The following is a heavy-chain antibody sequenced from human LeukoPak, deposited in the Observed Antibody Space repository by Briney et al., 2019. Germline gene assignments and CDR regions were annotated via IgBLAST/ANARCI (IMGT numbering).Heavy chain of an antibody. CDR2: TYYSGTT. CDR3: ARSPGGAFDI. Sequence: SETLSLTCTVSGGSITNFYGGWIRQSPGKGLELTGYTYYSGTTNYSPSLKSRVSISVDTSKKQFSLKLSSVTAADTAVYYCARSPGGAFDIWGQGTMVTVSS. D-gene: IGHD3-10*01. V-gene: IGHV4-59*01. CDR1: GGSITNFY. J-gene: IGHJ3*02.